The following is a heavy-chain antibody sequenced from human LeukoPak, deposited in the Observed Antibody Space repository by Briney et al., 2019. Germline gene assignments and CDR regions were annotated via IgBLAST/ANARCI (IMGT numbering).Heavy chain of an antibody. CDR3: AKDQQQLAPDY. J-gene: IGHJ4*02. CDR2: ISYDGSNK. CDR1: GFTFSSYG. V-gene: IGHV3-30*18. Sequence: GGSLRLSCAASGFTFSSYGMHWVRQAPGKGLEWVAVISYDGSNKYYADSVKGRFTISRDNSKNTLYLQMNSLRAEDTAVYYCAKDQQQLAPDYWGQGTLVTVSS. D-gene: IGHD6-13*01.